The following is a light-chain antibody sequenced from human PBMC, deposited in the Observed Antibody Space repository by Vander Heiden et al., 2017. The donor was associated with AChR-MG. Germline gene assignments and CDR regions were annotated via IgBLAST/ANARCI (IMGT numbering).Light chain of an antibody. Sequence: DIQMTQSPSTLSASVGDRVTITCRASQNINTWLAWYQQKPGKAPNLLIYKASTLEGGVPSRFSGSGSGTEFTLTISSLQPDDFATYCQQFNSYPLTFGGRTKVEI. J-gene: IGKJ4*01. CDR2: KAS. CDR3: QQFNSYPLT. CDR1: QNINTW. V-gene: IGKV1-5*03.